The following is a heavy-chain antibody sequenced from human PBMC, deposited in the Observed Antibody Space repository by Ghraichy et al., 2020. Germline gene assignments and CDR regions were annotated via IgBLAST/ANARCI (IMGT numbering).Heavy chain of an antibody. V-gene: IGHV4-31*03. CDR2: IYYSGST. CDR1: GGSISSGGYY. D-gene: IGHD3-3*01. CDR3: ARDLARITIFGVGSDV. J-gene: IGHJ6*02. Sequence: SETLSLTCTVSGGSISSGGYYWSWIRQHPGKGLEWIGYIYYSGSTYYNPSLKSRVTISVDTSKNQFSLKLSSVTAADTAVYYCARDLARITIFGVGSDVWGQGTTVTVSS.